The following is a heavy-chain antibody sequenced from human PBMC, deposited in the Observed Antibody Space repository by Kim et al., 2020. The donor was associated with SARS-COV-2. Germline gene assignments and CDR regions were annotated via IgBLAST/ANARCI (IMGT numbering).Heavy chain of an antibody. CDR3: ARDNRFGSSPKNAFDI. J-gene: IGHJ3*02. CDR2: IYTSGST. V-gene: IGHV4-61*09. CDR1: GGSISSSGYY. Sequence: SETLSLTCTVSGGSISSSGYYWSWIRQPAGKRLEWIGHIYTSGSTNYNFSVKNRVTISADTSKNQFSLTLGSVTAADTAVYYCARDNRFGSSPKNAFDICGQGTMVTVSS. D-gene: IGHD3-10*01.